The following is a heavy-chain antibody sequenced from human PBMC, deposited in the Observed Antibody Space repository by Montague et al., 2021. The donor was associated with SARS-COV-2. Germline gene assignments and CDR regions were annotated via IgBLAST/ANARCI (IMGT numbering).Heavy chain of an antibody. J-gene: IGHJ4*02. V-gene: IGHV4-39*01. Sequence: SETLSLTCTVSGGSVSRISSHWSWIRQPPGKGLVSIGSFYYAGGTQYNPSLKSRVTISVDTSNDQFSLKMNSVTAADTAVYFCARLYGSSFDYWGQGTLVTVSS. CDR2: FYYAGGT. CDR1: GGSVSRISSH. CDR3: ARLYGSSFDY. D-gene: IGHD4-17*01.